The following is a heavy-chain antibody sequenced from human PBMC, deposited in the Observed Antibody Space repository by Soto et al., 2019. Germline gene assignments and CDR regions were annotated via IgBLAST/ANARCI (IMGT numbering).Heavy chain of an antibody. CDR1: GGTFSSYA. D-gene: IGHD4-17*01. Sequence: GASVKVSCAACGGTFSSYAIICVRQAPGQGLEWMGGIIPIFGTANYAQKFQGRVTITADESTSTAYMELSSLRSEDTAVYYCARVPNPTAPHAFDIWGQGTMVT. CDR3: ARVPNPTAPHAFDI. J-gene: IGHJ3*02. CDR2: IIPIFGTA. V-gene: IGHV1-69*01.